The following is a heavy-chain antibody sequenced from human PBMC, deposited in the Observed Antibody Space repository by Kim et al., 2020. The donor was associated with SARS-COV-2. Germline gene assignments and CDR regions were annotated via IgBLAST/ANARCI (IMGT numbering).Heavy chain of an antibody. Sequence: GGSLRLSCAASGFIFSSYGMHWVRQAPGKGLEWVAVISYDGTNKYYVDSVKGRFTISRDNSNNTLYLQMNSLRAEDTAVYYCVKMSSSGWTSPFDYWGQGTLVTVSS. D-gene: IGHD6-19*01. V-gene: IGHV3-30*18. J-gene: IGHJ4*02. CDR1: GFIFSSYG. CDR2: ISYDGTNK. CDR3: VKMSSSGWTSPFDY.